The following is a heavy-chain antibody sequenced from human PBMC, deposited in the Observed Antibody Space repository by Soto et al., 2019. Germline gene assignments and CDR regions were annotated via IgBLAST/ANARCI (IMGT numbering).Heavy chain of an antibody. CDR3: AGVAGVVTAGGYFDY. Sequence: QVQLQESGPGLVKPSGTLSLTCAVSSGSISSSNWWRWVRQPPGKGLEWIGEIYHSGSTNYNPSLKSRLTISVDKSKNQFSLKLSSVTAADTAVYYCAGVAGVVTAGGYFDYWGQGTLVTVSS. CDR2: IYHSGST. CDR1: SGSISSSNW. D-gene: IGHD6-13*01. V-gene: IGHV4-4*02. J-gene: IGHJ4*02.